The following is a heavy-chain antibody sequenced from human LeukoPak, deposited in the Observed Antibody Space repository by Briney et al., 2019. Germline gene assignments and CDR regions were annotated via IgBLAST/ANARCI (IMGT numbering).Heavy chain of an antibody. J-gene: IGHJ4*02. D-gene: IGHD6-19*01. V-gene: IGHV1-69*05. CDR1: GGTFTSYA. CDR3: AIPGIAVAGRFDY. Sequence: ASVKVSCKASGGTFTSYAISWERQAPGQGHEWMGRIIPIFCTATYAHKFQCIITIITDESTSTAYMELSSLRSEDTAVYYCAIPGIAVAGRFDYWGQGTLVTVSS. CDR2: IIPIFCTA.